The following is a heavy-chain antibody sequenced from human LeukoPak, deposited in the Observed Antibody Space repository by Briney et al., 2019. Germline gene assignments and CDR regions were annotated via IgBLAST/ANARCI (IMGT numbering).Heavy chain of an antibody. D-gene: IGHD6-25*01. J-gene: IGHJ5*02. CDR3: PRDFQRNWFDP. Sequence: SETLSLTCTVSGGSISSSSYYWGWIRQPPGKGLEWIGSIYYSGSTYYNPSLKSRVTISVDTSKNQFSLKLSSVTAADTAVYYSPRDFQRNWFDPWGQGTLVTVSS. CDR2: IYYSGST. CDR1: GGSISSSSYY. V-gene: IGHV4-39*07.